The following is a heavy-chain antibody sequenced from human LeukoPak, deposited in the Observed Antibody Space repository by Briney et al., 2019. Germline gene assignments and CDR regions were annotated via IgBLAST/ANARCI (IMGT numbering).Heavy chain of an antibody. D-gene: IGHD2-15*01. V-gene: IGHV3-15*01. CDR3: TTRRQDGW. Sequence: GGSLRLSCVGSGFTFSDAWMSWVRQAPGKGLEWVSRIKSKSDAGTIDYAAPVKGRVTISREDSRNTLYLQMNSLKTEDTAVYYCTTRRQDGWWGQGTLVTVS. J-gene: IGHJ4*02. CDR2: IKSKSDAGTI. CDR1: GFTFSDAW.